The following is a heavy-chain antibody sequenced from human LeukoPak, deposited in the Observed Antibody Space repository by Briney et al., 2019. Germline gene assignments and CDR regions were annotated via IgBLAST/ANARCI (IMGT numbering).Heavy chain of an antibody. Sequence: GALRLSCAASGFTVSRNYMNWVRQAPGKGLEWVSSISSSSSYIYYADSVKGRFTISRDNAKNSLYLQMNSLRAEDTAVYYCATSYTIFGVAPDYWGQGTLVTVSS. CDR1: GFTVSRNY. V-gene: IGHV3-21*01. CDR3: ATSYTIFGVAPDY. CDR2: ISSSSSYI. J-gene: IGHJ4*02. D-gene: IGHD3-3*01.